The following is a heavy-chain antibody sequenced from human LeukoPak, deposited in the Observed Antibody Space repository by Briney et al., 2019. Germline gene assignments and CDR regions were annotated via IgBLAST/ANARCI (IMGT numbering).Heavy chain of an antibody. J-gene: IGHJ4*02. D-gene: IGHD2-15*01. Sequence: PGGSVTLSCAASVFSVSSRYMCWVRHAPWKGLEWVSVIHSGGNTYYADSVKGRFTISRDNSKNTLYLQMNSLRAEDTAVYYCTRDLNSGGSCWGQGTLVTVSS. CDR1: VFSVSSRY. V-gene: IGHV3-53*01. CDR3: TRDLNSGGSC. CDR2: IHSGGNT.